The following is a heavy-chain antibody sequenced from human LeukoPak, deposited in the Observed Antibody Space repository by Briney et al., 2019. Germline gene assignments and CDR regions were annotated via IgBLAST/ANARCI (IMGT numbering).Heavy chain of an antibody. CDR1: GGSFSGYY. CDR2: INHSGST. D-gene: IGHD6-6*01. CDR3: AGGPILTIAARPAPDY. V-gene: IGHV4-34*01. Sequence: PSETLSLTCAVYGGSFSGYYWSWIRQPPGKGLEWIGEINHSGSTNYNPSLKSRVTISVDTSKNQFSLKLSSVTAADTAVYYCAGGPILTIAARPAPDYWGQGTLVTVSS. J-gene: IGHJ4*02.